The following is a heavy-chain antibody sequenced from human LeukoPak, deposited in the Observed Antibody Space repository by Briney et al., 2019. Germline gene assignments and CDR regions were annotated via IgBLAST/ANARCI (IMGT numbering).Heavy chain of an antibody. V-gene: IGHV1-69*05. CDR3: ARGNRWDYGSGSSLYDY. D-gene: IGHD3-10*01. CDR1: GGTFSSYA. CDR2: IIPIFGTA. Sequence: ASAKVSCKASGGTFSSYAISWVRQAPGQGLEWMGGIIPIFGTANYAQKFQGRVTITTDESTSTAYMELSSLRSEDTAVYYCARGNRWDYGSGSSLYDYWGLGTLVTVSS. J-gene: IGHJ4*02.